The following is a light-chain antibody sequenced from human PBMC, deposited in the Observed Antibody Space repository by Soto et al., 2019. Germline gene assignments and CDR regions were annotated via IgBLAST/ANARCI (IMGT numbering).Light chain of an antibody. CDR3: GTWDNSRSAGV. J-gene: IGLJ1*01. CDR2: ENN. CDR1: SSSIGSNY. Sequence: SLLTQPPSLSAASGQKVTLSCSGSSSSIGSNYVSWFQQLPGTAPKLLISENNKRPSGIPDRFSGSKSGTPATLYLSGHQTGDEADYYCGTWDNSRSAGVFGTGTKVTVL. V-gene: IGLV1-51*02.